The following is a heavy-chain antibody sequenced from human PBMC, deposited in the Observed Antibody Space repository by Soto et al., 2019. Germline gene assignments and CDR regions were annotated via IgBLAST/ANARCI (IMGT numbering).Heavy chain of an antibody. Sequence: QVELVQSGAEVKKPGSSVKVSCKASGGTFSSYAISWERQAPGQGLEWMGGIIPIFGTANYAQKFQGKVTITANKSTNTAYMELSSLRTEDTAVYYCARYGYDSSDYPDYWGQGTMVTVSS. CDR2: IIPIFGTA. CDR1: GGTFSSYA. D-gene: IGHD3-22*01. V-gene: IGHV1-69*06. CDR3: ARYGYDSSDYPDY. J-gene: IGHJ4*02.